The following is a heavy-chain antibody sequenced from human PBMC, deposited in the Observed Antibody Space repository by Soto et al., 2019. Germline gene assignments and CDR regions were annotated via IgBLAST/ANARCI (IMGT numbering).Heavy chain of an antibody. CDR1: GYTFSAYG. CDR3: AREYCNNIMCYGCDY. D-gene: IGHD2-8*01. CDR2: ISTYNGDT. J-gene: IGHJ4*02. Sequence: QVQLVQSGAEVREPGASVKVSCETSGYTFSAYGISWLRQAPGQGLEWMGWISTYNGDTSYVQKFQGRVTMTTDTSATTAYMELRSLTSDDTAVYYWAREYCNNIMCYGCDYCGQGTLVTVSS. V-gene: IGHV1-18*01.